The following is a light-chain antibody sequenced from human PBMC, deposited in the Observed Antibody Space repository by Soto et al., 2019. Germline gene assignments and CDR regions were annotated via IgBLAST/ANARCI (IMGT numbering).Light chain of an antibody. Sequence: EIVMTQSPATLSVSPGERATLSCRASQSVSNDLVGYQQKPGQAPRILMYAASTRATGIPTRFSGSGSGTQFTLTISSLQSEDFAVYYWQQYNKWPPRTVGQGTKVESK. CDR1: QSVSND. J-gene: IGKJ1*01. V-gene: IGKV3-15*01. CDR2: AAS. CDR3: QQYNKWPPRT.